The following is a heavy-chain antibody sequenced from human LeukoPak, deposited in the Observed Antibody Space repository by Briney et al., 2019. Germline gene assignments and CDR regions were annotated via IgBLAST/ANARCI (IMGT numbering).Heavy chain of an antibody. J-gene: IGHJ5*02. CDR1: GDSFTNYW. CDR3: ARRPGWFDP. V-gene: IGHV5-51*01. CDR2: IFPRDSDT. Sequence: GESLNISCKGSGDSFTNYWIGWVRQMPGKGLEWMGIIFPRDSDTRYNPSFQGQVTISVDKSISTAYLQWNSLKASDTAMYYCARRPGWFDPWGQGTLVIVSS.